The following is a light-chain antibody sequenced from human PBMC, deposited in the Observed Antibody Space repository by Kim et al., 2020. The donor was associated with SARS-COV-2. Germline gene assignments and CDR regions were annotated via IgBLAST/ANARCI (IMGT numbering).Light chain of an antibody. V-gene: IGKV1-33*01. J-gene: IGKJ2*01. Sequence: DIQMTQSPSSLSASVGDRVTITCQASQDISNYLNWFQQRPGKAPKLLISDSSNLEIGVPSRFSGSRSGTDFSFTISSLQPEDFATLYCQQYDNFPYTFGKGTRLEI. CDR3: QQYDNFPYT. CDR1: QDISNY. CDR2: DSS.